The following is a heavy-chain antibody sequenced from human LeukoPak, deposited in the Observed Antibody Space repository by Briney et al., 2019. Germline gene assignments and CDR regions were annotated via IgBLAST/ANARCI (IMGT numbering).Heavy chain of an antibody. CDR3: AKGYCSGGSCYLWYFDY. CDR2: ISGSGGST. J-gene: IGHJ4*02. D-gene: IGHD2-15*01. V-gene: IGHV3-23*01. Sequence: PGGSLRLSCAASGFTFSSYAMSWVRQAPGKGLEWVSAISGSGGSTYYADSVKGRFTISRDNSKNTLYLQMNSLRAEDTAVYYCAKGYCSGGSCYLWYFDYWGQGTLVTVSS. CDR1: GFTFSSYA.